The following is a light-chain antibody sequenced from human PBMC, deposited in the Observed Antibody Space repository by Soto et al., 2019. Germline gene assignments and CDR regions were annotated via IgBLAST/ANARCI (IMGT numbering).Light chain of an antibody. V-gene: IGKV3-20*01. CDR2: GAS. CDR1: QSVYVN. J-gene: IGKJ3*01. Sequence: EIVLTQSPGPLSLSPGEGATLSCRASQSVYVNLAWYQQKPGQSPRLLIYGASTRATDIPDRFSGSGSDTDFALTISRLEPEDFALYYCQQYSGSPFTFGPGTKVNIK. CDR3: QQYSGSPFT.